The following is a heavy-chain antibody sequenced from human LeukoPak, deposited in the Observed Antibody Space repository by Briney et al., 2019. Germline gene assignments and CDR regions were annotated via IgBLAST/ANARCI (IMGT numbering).Heavy chain of an antibody. CDR1: GGSITSYH. Sequence: PSETLSLTRTVSGGSITSYHYSWIRQPPGKGLEWIGYIYYSGSTNYNPSLKSRVTISVDTSKNQFSLKLSSVTAADTAVYYCARGGSGTYYHYWGQGTLVTVSS. J-gene: IGHJ4*02. CDR3: ARGGSGTYYHY. CDR2: IYYSGST. V-gene: IGHV4-59*01. D-gene: IGHD1-26*01.